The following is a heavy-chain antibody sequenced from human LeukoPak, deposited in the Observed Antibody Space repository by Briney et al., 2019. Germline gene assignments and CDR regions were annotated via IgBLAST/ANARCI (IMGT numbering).Heavy chain of an antibody. Sequence: PGRSLRLSCAASGFTFSSYGMNWVRQAPGQGLEWVAVISDDGSDKYYGDSVQGRFTISRDDSENTLFLEMKSLRAEDTAVYYCVPSFSGSFVWGQGTPVTVSS. V-gene: IGHV3-30*03. CDR3: VPSFSGSFV. CDR2: ISDDGSDK. D-gene: IGHD3-10*01. J-gene: IGHJ4*02. CDR1: GFTFSSYG.